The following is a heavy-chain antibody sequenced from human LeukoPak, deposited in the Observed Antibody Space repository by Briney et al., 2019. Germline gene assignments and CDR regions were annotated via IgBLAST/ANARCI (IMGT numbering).Heavy chain of an antibody. CDR3: AKTSNSGSYYSA. CDR1: GFTFSSYA. J-gene: IGHJ3*01. D-gene: IGHD1-26*01. CDR2: ISGSGGST. V-gene: IGHV3-23*01. Sequence: GSLRLSCAASGFTFSSYAMSWVRQAPGKGLEWVSAISGSGGSTYYADSVKGRFTISRDNSKNTLYLQMNSLRAEDTAVYYCAKTSNSGSYYSAWGQGTMVTVSS.